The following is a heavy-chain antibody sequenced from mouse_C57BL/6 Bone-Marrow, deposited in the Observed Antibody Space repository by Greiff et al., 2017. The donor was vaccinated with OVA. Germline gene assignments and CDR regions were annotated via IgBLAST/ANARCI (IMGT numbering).Heavy chain of an antibody. Sequence: EVKLHESGPGLVKPSQSLSLTCSVTGYSITSGYYWNWIRQFPGNKLEWMGYISYDGSNNYNPSLKNRISITRDTSKNQFFLKLNSVTTEDTATYYCARGVYSNYDYWGQGTTLTVSS. V-gene: IGHV3-6*01. CDR3: ARGVYSNYDY. D-gene: IGHD2-5*01. CDR1: GYSITSGYY. CDR2: ISYDGSN. J-gene: IGHJ2*01.